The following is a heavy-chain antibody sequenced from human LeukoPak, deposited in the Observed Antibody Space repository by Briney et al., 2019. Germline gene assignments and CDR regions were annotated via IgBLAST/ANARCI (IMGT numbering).Heavy chain of an antibody. CDR3: ARAGWELQRTTKTRFDY. D-gene: IGHD1-26*01. Sequence: GASVKVSCKASGYTFTNYGVAWVRQAPGQGLEWMGWISVYSGDTNSAQKFLGRVTMTTDTSTTTAYMELRSLTSDDTAVYYCARAGWELQRTTKTRFDYWGLGTLVTVSS. J-gene: IGHJ4*02. CDR2: ISVYSGDT. V-gene: IGHV1-18*01. CDR1: GYTFTNYG.